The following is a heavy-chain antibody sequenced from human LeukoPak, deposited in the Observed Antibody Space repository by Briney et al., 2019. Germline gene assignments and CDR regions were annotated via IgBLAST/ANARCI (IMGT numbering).Heavy chain of an antibody. CDR1: GYTFTSYY. V-gene: IGHV1-46*01. CDR2: INPSGGST. Sequence: GASVKVSCKASGYTFTSYYMHWVRQAPGQGLEWMGIINPSGGSTSYAQKFQGRFTMTRNTSISTAYMELSSLRSEDTAVYYCARGRYSSGWYSRLGNWFDPWGQGTLVTVSS. CDR3: ARGRYSSGWYSRLGNWFDP. J-gene: IGHJ5*02. D-gene: IGHD6-19*01.